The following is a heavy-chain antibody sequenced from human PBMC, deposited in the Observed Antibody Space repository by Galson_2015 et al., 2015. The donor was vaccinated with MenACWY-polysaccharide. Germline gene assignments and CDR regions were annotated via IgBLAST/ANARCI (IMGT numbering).Heavy chain of an antibody. J-gene: IGHJ6*02. CDR1: GFTFSSYA. Sequence: SLRLSCAASGFTFSSYAMSWVRQAPGKGLDWVSAISGSGGSTYYADSVKGRFTISRDNSKNTLYLQMNSVRAEDTAVYYCARGGRDWERDHLYGMDVWGQGTTVTVSS. D-gene: IGHD1-26*01. V-gene: IGHV3-23*01. CDR2: ISGSGGST. CDR3: ARGGRDWERDHLYGMDV.